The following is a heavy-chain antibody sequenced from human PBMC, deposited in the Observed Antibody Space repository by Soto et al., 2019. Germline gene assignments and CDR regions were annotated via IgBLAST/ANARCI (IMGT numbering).Heavy chain of an antibody. Sequence: QVQLQKWGAGLLKPSETLSLTCAVYGGSFSGYYWSWIRQPPGKGLEWIGEINHSGSTNYNLSLTSRVTISVDTSKNQFSLKLSSVTAADTAVYYWARGAPWYSSSWYAPYDYRGQGTLVTVSS. J-gene: IGHJ4*02. V-gene: IGHV4-34*01. CDR3: ARGAPWYSSSWYAPYDY. CDR1: GGSFSGYY. CDR2: INHSGST. D-gene: IGHD6-13*01.